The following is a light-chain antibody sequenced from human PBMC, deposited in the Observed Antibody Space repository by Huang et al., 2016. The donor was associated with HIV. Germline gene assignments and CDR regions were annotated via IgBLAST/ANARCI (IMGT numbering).Light chain of an antibody. CDR1: QNVGSN. CDR2: AAS. V-gene: IGKV3-15*01. CDR3: QQYNTWPPWA. Sequence: EVLMTQSPDILSVSPGDRATFSCRASQNVGSNLAWYQQRPGQAPRRLIYAASTRATGVPARFSGGGSGTEFTLTISRLQSEDFVTYYCQQYNTWPPWAFGQGTTVEI. J-gene: IGKJ1*01.